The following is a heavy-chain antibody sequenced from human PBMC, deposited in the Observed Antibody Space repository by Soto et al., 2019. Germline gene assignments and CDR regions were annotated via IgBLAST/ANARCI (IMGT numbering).Heavy chain of an antibody. CDR1: GFTFGDYA. CDR3: IPAYTYYSDSSAYSDFDS. V-gene: IGHV3-49*04. Sequence: PGGSLRLSCSTSGFTFGDYAMSWVRQAPGKGLEWISFIRRKTYGGTTVYAASVKGRFIISRDDSKSVAYLQMNSLKTEDTAVYYCIPAYTYYSDSSAYSDFDSWGQGTLVTVSS. J-gene: IGHJ4*02. D-gene: IGHD3-22*01. CDR2: IRRKTYGGTT.